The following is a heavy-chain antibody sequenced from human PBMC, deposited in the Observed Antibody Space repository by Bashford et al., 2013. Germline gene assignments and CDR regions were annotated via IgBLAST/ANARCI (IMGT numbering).Heavy chain of an antibody. Sequence: SGPTQVKPTQTLTLTCTFSGFSLSTNGVRVGWLRQPPERPWNGLHSFIGSDDKQYSPSLKSRLTITKDTSKNQVVLTLTNMDPVDTATYYCVHRKVIASRSFYFDYWGQGTLVTVSS. V-gene: IGHV2-5*02. CDR2: FIGSDDK. J-gene: IGHJ4*02. CDR1: GFSLSTNGVR. CDR3: VHRKVIASRSFYFDY. D-gene: IGHD2-21*01.